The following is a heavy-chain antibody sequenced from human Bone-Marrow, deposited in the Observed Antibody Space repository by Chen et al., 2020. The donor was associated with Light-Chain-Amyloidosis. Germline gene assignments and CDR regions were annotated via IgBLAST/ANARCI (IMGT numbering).Heavy chain of an antibody. J-gene: IGHJ1*01. Sequence: QVLLQQSGPGLVKPSETLSLICAVSGNSISRGYFWGWIRQPPGKGLEYIASIYSSGSSYYKPSLKSRVTISVDTSKNQFSLRLTPATAADTAVYYCVRSRYSTGPFEVWGQGSLVTVSS. V-gene: IGHV4-38-2*01. CDR2: IYSSGSS. CDR1: GNSISRGYF. CDR3: VRSRYSTGPFEV. D-gene: IGHD3-16*02.